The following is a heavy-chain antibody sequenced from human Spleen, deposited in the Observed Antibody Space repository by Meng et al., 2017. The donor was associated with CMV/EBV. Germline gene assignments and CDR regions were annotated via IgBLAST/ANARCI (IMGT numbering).Heavy chain of an antibody. J-gene: IGHJ6*02. Sequence: GGSLRLSCAASGFSISPYAMQWVRQAPGKGLEWVAVISFDASNKRYADSVKGRFAISRDNSKDTLYLEMNSLRTEDTAVYYCARDTVIGAFLSYYYYYGMDVWGQGTTVTVSS. CDR1: GFSISPYA. CDR3: ARDTVIGAFLSYYYYYGMDV. V-gene: IGHV3-30*01. CDR2: ISFDASNK. D-gene: IGHD3-10*01.